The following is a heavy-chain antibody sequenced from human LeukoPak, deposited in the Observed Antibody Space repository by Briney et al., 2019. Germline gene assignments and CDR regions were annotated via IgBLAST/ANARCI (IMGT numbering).Heavy chain of an antibody. D-gene: IGHD2-2*01. V-gene: IGHV1-69*13. CDR3: ARAYCSSTSCYGTLDY. Sequence: SVKVSCKASGGTFSSYAISWVRQAPGQGLEWMGGIIPIFGTANYAQKFQGRVTITADESTSTAYMELCSLRSEDTAVYYCARAYCSSTSCYGTLDYWGQGTLVTVSS. J-gene: IGHJ4*02. CDR1: GGTFSSYA. CDR2: IIPIFGTA.